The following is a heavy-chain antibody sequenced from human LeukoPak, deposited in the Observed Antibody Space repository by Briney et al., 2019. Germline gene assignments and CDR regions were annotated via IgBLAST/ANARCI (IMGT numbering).Heavy chain of an antibody. CDR1: GFTFSSYG. J-gene: IGHJ4*02. Sequence: PGGSLRLSCAASGFTFSSYGMSRVRQAPGKGLEWVSAISGSGDSTYYADSVEGRFTISRDNSKNTLYMQMNSRRAEDTAVYYCARGFDCWGQGTLVTVSS. CDR3: ARGFDC. V-gene: IGHV3-23*01. CDR2: ISGSGDST.